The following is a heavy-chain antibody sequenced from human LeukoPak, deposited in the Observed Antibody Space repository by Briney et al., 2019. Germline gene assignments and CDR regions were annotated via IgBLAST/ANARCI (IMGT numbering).Heavy chain of an antibody. CDR1: GYTFTSYG. V-gene: IGHV1-18*01. CDR3: ARDAFIAAAGTVDY. Sequence: ASVKVSCKASGYTFTSYGISWVRKAPGQGLEWMGWISAYNGNTNYAQKLQGRVTMTTDTSTSTAYMELRSLRSDDTAVYYCARDAFIAAAGTVDYWGQGTLVTVSS. CDR2: ISAYNGNT. J-gene: IGHJ4*02. D-gene: IGHD6-13*01.